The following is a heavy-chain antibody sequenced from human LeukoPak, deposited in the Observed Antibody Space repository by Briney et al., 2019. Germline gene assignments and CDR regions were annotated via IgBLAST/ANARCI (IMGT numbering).Heavy chain of an antibody. V-gene: IGHV1-3*01. Sequence: GASVKVSCKASGYTFTSYAKHWVRQAPGQRLEWMGWINAGNGNTKYSQKFQRRVTLTRDTSARTAYMEPSILRSEDTAVYYCAREGESYALDYWGQGTLATVSS. D-gene: IGHD3-16*01. J-gene: IGHJ4*02. CDR2: INAGNGNT. CDR1: GYTFTSYA. CDR3: AREGESYALDY.